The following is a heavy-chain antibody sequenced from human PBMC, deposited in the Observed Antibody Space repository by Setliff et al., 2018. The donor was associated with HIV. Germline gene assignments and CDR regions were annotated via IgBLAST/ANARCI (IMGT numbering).Heavy chain of an antibody. CDR1: GGSFTDYY. D-gene: IGHD1-7*01. CDR3: ARGIFWGGTNFDF. CDR2: INPSGGI. V-gene: IGHV4-34*01. J-gene: IGHJ4*02. Sequence: PSDTLSLTCAVDGGSFTDYYWGWIRQSPGKGLEWIGEINPSGGINHNPSLKSRVSMSVDTSKRQSSLKLNSMTAADTAVYYCARGIFWGGTNFDFWGQGILVTVSS.